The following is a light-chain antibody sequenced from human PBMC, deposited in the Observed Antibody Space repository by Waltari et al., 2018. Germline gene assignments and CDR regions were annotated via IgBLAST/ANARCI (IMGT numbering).Light chain of an antibody. V-gene: IGLV2-14*03. CDR1: SSAIGAFDL. J-gene: IGLJ2*01. Sequence: QSALAPPSSVSVSPGQSITLSCTCTSSAIGAFDLVSWYQQHPGRAPRLIIRNVSESPSGVPHRFSGSKSGNTASLTISSLRSEDESLYFCSSFTTGSTGLFGGGTKLTVL. CDR3: SSFTTGSTGL. CDR2: NVS.